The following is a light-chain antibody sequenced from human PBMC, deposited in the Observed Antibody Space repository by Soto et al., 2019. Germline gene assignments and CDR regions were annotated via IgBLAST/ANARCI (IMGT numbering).Light chain of an antibody. Sequence: DIQMTQSPSTLSTSVGDRVTITCRASQRISRWLAWYQQKPGKAPKLLIYDASSLESGVPSLFSGCGSGTEFNLTISSPQPDYFATYLSKQSKSYPYTFGQGTKQAIK. J-gene: IGKJ2*01. CDR1: QRISRW. CDR2: DAS. V-gene: IGKV1-5*01. CDR3: KQSKSYPYT.